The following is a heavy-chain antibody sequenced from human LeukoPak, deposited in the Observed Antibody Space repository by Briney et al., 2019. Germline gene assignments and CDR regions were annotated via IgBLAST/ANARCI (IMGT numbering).Heavy chain of an antibody. CDR3: ARYRGANGYYFDY. CDR1: GGSFSGYY. CDR2: INHSGST. Sequence: SETLSLTCAVYGGSFSGYYWSWIRQPPGKGLEWIGEINHSGSTYYNPSLKSRVTISVDKSKNQFSLKLSSVTAADTAVYYCARYRGANGYYFDYWGQGTLVTVSS. V-gene: IGHV4-34*01. D-gene: IGHD3-10*01. J-gene: IGHJ4*02.